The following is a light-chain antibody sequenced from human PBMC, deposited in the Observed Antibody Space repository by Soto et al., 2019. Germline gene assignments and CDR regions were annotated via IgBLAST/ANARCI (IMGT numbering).Light chain of an antibody. J-gene: IGLJ2*01. V-gene: IGLV2-14*03. CDR1: SSDVGGYNY. Sequence: QSVLTQPASVSGSRGQSITISCTGTSSDVGGYNYVSWYQHHPGKAPKLIIYDVSDRPSGVSTRFSGSKSGNTASLTISGLQPEDEADYYCSSCTTTVVFGGGTKLTVL. CDR3: SSCTTTVV. CDR2: DVS.